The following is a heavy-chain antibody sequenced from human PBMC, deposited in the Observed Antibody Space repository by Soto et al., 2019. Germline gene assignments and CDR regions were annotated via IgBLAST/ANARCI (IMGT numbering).Heavy chain of an antibody. J-gene: IGHJ5*02. CDR1: GFTFSSYG. CDR3: AKGKAPQSPSWFDP. CDR2: ISYDGSNK. Sequence: GGSLRLSCAASGFTFSSYGMHWVRPAPGKGLEWVAVISYDGSNKYYADSVKGRFTISRDNSKNTLYLQMNSLRAEDTAVYYCAKGKAPQSPSWFDPWGQGTLVTVSS. V-gene: IGHV3-30*18.